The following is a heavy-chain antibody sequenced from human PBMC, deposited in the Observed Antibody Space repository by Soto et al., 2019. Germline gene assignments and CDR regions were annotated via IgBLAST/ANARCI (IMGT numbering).Heavy chain of an antibody. J-gene: IGHJ4*02. CDR3: ATSNYGERD. V-gene: IGHV3-23*01. CDR1: GFTLSEYG. D-gene: IGHD3-10*01. CDR2: VSGSGYST. Sequence: ELQVLESGGGLVQPGGSLRLTCAASGFTLSEYGTSWVRQAPGKGLEWVSFVSGSGYSTYYTDSVKGRFTISRDSSKNTVCLQMNSLRAEDTAVYYCATSNYGERDWGQGTLVTVSS.